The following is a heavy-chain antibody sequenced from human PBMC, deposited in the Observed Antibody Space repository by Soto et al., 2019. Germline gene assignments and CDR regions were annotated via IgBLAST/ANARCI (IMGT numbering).Heavy chain of an antibody. D-gene: IGHD1-1*01. Sequence: PGGSLRLSCAASGFNVNSDYMNWVRQTPGKGLEWVASIYSGETTYYADSVRGRFTISSDKSKNTLYFQLSSLRIEDTAVYYCATWHEREHAYDVWGQGTTVTVSS. J-gene: IGHJ3*01. CDR1: GFNVNSDY. V-gene: IGHV3-53*01. CDR2: IYSGETT. CDR3: ATWHEREHAYDV.